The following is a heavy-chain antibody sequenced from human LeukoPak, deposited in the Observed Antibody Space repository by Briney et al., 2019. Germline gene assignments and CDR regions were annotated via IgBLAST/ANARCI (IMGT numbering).Heavy chain of an antibody. D-gene: IGHD3-10*01. Sequence: GGSLRLSCAASGFTFISYGMHWVRQAPGKGLEWVAVISYDGSNKYYADSVKGRFTISRDNSKNTLYLQMNSLRAEEKAVYYCAKDLRYYGSGTYLGFDYWGQGTLVTVSS. V-gene: IGHV3-30*18. CDR3: AKDLRYYGSGTYLGFDY. J-gene: IGHJ4*02. CDR2: ISYDGSNK. CDR1: GFTFISYG.